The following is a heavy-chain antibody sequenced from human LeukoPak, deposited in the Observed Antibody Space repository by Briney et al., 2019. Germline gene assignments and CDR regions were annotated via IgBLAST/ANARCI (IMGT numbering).Heavy chain of an antibody. CDR2: TSGSGGST. D-gene: IGHD2-2*01. CDR1: GFTFSSYA. Sequence: PGGSLRLSCAASGFTFSSYAMSWVRQAPGKGLEWVSATSGSGGSTHSADSVKGRFTISRDNFKNTLYLQMNGLRLEDTAVYYCATLRDIVVVATTPTDVWGKGTTVIVSS. V-gene: IGHV3-23*01. CDR3: ATLRDIVVVATTPTDV. J-gene: IGHJ6*04.